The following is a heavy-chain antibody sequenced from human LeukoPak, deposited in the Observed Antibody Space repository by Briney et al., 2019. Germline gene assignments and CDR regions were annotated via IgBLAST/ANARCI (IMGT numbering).Heavy chain of an antibody. Sequence: PGGSLRLSCAASGFTFSSYGMHWVRQAPGKGLEWVAVIWYDGSNKYYADSVKGRFTISRDNSKNTLYLQMNSLRAEDTAVYYCARDGTSVTASVDYYYYGMDVWGQGTTVTVSS. CDR1: GFTFSSYG. D-gene: IGHD2-21*02. V-gene: IGHV3-33*01. CDR2: IWYDGSNK. CDR3: ARDGTSVTASVDYYYYGMDV. J-gene: IGHJ6*02.